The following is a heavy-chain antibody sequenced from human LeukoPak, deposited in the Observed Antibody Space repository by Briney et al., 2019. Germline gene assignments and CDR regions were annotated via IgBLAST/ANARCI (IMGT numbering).Heavy chain of an antibody. D-gene: IGHD1-26*01. CDR3: ARDLHYAFDI. V-gene: IGHV3-48*02. CDR1: GFTFDDYA. CDR2: ISSSSSTI. J-gene: IGHJ3*02. Sequence: GGSLRLSCAASGFTFDDYAMNWVRQAPGKGLEWVLYISSSSSTIYYADSVKGRFTISRDNAKNSLYLQMNSLRDEDTAVYYCARDLHYAFDIWGQGTMVTVS.